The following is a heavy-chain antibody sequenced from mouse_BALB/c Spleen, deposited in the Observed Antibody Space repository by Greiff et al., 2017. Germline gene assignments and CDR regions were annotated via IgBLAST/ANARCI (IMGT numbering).Heavy chain of an antibody. CDR1: GFSLTSYG. V-gene: IGHV2-9*02. CDR2: IWAGGST. Sequence: VQLVESGPGLVAPSQSLSITCTVSGFSLTSYGVHWVRQPPGKGLEWLGVIWAGGSTNYNSALMSRLSISKDNSKSQVFLKMNSLQTDDTAMYYCARDNYGNYGGFAYWGQGTLVTVSA. CDR3: ARDNYGNYGGFAY. J-gene: IGHJ3*01. D-gene: IGHD2-1*01.